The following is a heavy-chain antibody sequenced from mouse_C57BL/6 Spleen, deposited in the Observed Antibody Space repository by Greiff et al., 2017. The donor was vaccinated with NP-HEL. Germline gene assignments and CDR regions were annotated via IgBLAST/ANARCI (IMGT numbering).Heavy chain of an antibody. D-gene: IGHD1-1*01. J-gene: IGHJ4*01. Sequence: EVQGVESGGGLVKPGGSLKLSCAASGFTFSSYAMSWVRQTPEKRLEWVATISDGGSYTYYPDNVKGRFTISRDNAKNNLYLQMRHLKSEDTAMYYCARGGTTVVEDYAMDYWGQGTSVTVSS. CDR2: ISDGGSYT. CDR1: GFTFSSYA. V-gene: IGHV5-4*01. CDR3: ARGGTTVVEDYAMDY.